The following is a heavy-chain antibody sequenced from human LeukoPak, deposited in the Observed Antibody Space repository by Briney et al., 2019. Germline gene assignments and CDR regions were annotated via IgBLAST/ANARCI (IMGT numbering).Heavy chain of an antibody. CDR1: GFTFSNYG. J-gene: IGHJ4*02. CDR2: IWYDGSNK. CDR3: AGNYGPYYFDY. D-gene: IGHD3-10*01. V-gene: IGHV3-33*01. Sequence: GRSLRLSCAASGFTFSNYGMHWVRQAPGKGLEWVAVIWYDGSNKYDADSVKGRFTISRDNSKNTLYLQMNSLRAEDTAVYYCAGNYGPYYFDYWGREPWSPSPQ.